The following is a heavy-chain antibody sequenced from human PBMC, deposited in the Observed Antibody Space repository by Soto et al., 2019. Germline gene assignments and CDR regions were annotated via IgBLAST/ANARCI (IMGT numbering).Heavy chain of an antibody. D-gene: IGHD1-26*01. Sequence: QVQLVQSGAEVKKPGSSVKVSCKASGGTFSSYAISWVRQAPGQGLEWMGGIIPIFGTANYAQKFQGRVTITADESTSTAYMELSSLRSEDTAVYYCARVSGRSYSLDYYYGMDVWGQGTTVTVSS. V-gene: IGHV1-69*01. CDR2: IIPIFGTA. J-gene: IGHJ6*02. CDR1: GGTFSSYA. CDR3: ARVSGRSYSLDYYYGMDV.